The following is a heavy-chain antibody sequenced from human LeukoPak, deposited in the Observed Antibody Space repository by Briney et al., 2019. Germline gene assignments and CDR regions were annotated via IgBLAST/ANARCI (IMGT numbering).Heavy chain of an antibody. D-gene: IGHD3-22*01. J-gene: IGHJ4*02. V-gene: IGHV1-46*01. CDR2: INPSGGST. Sequence: GASVKVSCKASGYTFTSYYMHWVRQAPGQGLEWMGIINPSGGSTSYAQNFQGRVTMTRDTSTSTVYMELSSLRSEDTAVYYCARAPYDSSGYYYFDNWGQGTLVTVSS. CDR3: ARAPYDSSGYYYFDN. CDR1: GYTFTSYY.